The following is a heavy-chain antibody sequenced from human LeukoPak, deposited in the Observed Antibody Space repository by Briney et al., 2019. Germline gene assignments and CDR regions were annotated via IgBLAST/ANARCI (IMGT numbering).Heavy chain of an antibody. CDR3: ASTQPRLYYDILTGYYPDAFDI. D-gene: IGHD3-9*01. CDR2: IYYSGST. Sequence: PSETLSLTCTVSGGSISSYYWSSIRQPPGKGLEWIGDIYYSGSTNYNPSLKSRVTISVDTSKNQFSLKLSSVTAADMAVYYCASTQPRLYYDILTGYYPDAFDIWGQGTMVTVSS. J-gene: IGHJ3*02. CDR1: GGSISSYY. V-gene: IGHV4-59*01.